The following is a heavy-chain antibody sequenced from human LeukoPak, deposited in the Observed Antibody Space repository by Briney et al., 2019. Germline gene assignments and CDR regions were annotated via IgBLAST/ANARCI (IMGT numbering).Heavy chain of an antibody. CDR2: IYTSGST. CDR3: ARYYCICDSCYRTNWLDP. CDR1: GGSISSGSYY. Sequence: SETLSLTCTVSGGSISSGSYYWGWIRQPAGQGLEWIGRIYTSGSTNYNPSIKSRVTISGDTSKDQFSLKLSSVTAADTAVYYCARYYCICDSCYRTNWLDPWGQGTLVVVSS. D-gene: IGHD2-15*01. J-gene: IGHJ5*02. V-gene: IGHV4-61*02.